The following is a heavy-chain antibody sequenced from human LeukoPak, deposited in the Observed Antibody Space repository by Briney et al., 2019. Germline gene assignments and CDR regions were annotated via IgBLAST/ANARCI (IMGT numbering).Heavy chain of an antibody. Sequence: GASVKVSCKASGYTFTSYYMHWVRQAPGQGLEWMGIINPSGGSTSYAQKFQGRVTMTRDTSTSTVYMELSSLRSEDTAVYYCARQGVDYYDSSGYPKAYFDYWGQGTLVTVSS. J-gene: IGHJ4*02. CDR2: INPSGGST. V-gene: IGHV1-46*01. CDR1: GYTFTSYY. CDR3: ARQGVDYYDSSGYPKAYFDY. D-gene: IGHD3-22*01.